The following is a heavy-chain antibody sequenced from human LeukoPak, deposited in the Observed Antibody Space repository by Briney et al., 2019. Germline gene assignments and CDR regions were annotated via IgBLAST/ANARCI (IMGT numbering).Heavy chain of an antibody. J-gene: IGHJ4*02. Sequence: GGSLRLSCAASGFTFSDYYMSWIRQAPGKGLEWVSYISSSGSTIYYADSVKGRFTISRDNAKNSPYLQMNSLRAEDTAVYYCARELDSSSWDYWGQGTLVTVSS. CDR3: ARELDSSSWDY. V-gene: IGHV3-11*04. CDR1: GFTFSDYY. CDR2: ISSSGSTI. D-gene: IGHD6-13*01.